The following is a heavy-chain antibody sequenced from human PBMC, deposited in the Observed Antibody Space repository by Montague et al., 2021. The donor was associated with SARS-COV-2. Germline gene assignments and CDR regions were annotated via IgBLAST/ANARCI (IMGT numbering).Heavy chain of an antibody. J-gene: IGHJ2*01. Sequence: SLRLSCAASGFTVSSNYMSWVRQAPGKGLEWVSVIYSGGSTYYAASVKGRFTISRDNSKNTLYLQMTSLRAEDTAVYYCARESDYDFWSGYSTYWYFDLWGRGTLVTVSS. D-gene: IGHD3-3*01. V-gene: IGHV3-53*01. CDR2: IYSGGST. CDR1: GFTVSSNY. CDR3: ARESDYDFWSGYSTYWYFDL.